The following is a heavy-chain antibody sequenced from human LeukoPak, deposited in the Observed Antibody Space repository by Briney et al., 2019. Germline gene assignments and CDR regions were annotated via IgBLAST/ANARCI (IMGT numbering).Heavy chain of an antibody. CDR2: IYYNGGT. Sequence: PSETLSLTCSVSGGFFSSNSYYWGCIRQPPGKRLEWIGSIYYNGGTYYNPSFKSRVTMSVDTSKKQFSLKLSSVTAADTAMYYCARQMRDILMSGGWFDPWGQGTLVTVSS. CDR1: GGFFSSNSYY. D-gene: IGHD3-9*01. CDR3: ARQMRDILMSGGWFDP. J-gene: IGHJ5*02. V-gene: IGHV4-39*01.